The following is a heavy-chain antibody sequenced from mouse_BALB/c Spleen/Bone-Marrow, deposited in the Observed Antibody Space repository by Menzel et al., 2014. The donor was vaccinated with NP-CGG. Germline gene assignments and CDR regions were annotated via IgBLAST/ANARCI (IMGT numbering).Heavy chain of an antibody. CDR1: EFTFSDFY. J-gene: IGHJ3*01. Sequence: EVQLVESGGGLVQPGDSLRLSCATSEFTFSDFYMEWVRQPPGKRLEWIAASRNKAKYHTTEYSASVKGRFIVSRDTSQSVLYLQMNALRAEDTAIYYCARDVGYGNYFVYWGQGTLVTVSA. D-gene: IGHD2-10*02. CDR2: SRNKAKYHTT. CDR3: ARDVGYGNYFVY. V-gene: IGHV7-1*02.